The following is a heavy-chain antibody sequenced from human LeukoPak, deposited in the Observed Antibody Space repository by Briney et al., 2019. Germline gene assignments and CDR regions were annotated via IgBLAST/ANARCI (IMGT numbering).Heavy chain of an antibody. Sequence: GGSLRLSCAASGFTFSSYAMHWVRQAPGKGLEWVAVISYDGSNKYYADSVKGRFTISRDNSKNTLYLQMNSLRAEDTAVYYCARESLTVTTAFDIWGQGTMVTVPS. J-gene: IGHJ3*02. CDR1: GFTFSSYA. D-gene: IGHD4-17*01. V-gene: IGHV3-30-3*01. CDR3: ARESLTVTTAFDI. CDR2: ISYDGSNK.